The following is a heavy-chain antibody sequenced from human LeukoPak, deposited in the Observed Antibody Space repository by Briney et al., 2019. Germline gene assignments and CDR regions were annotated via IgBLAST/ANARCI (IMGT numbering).Heavy chain of an antibody. D-gene: IGHD2-15*01. CDR1: GFTFDDYA. V-gene: IGHV3-9*01. Sequence: GGSLRLSCAASGFTFDDYAMHWVRQAPGKGLEGVSGISWNSGSIGYADSVKGRFTISRDNAKNSLYLQMNSLRAEDTALYYCAKASEPVVVAASLPYYFDYWAREPWSPSPQ. J-gene: IGHJ4*02. CDR2: ISWNSGSI. CDR3: AKASEPVVVAASLPYYFDY.